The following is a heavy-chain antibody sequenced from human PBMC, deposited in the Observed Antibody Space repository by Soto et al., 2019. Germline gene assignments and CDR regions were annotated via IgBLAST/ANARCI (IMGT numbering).Heavy chain of an antibody. CDR3: AKDRRDGEYNSVYDF. D-gene: IGHD4-17*01. J-gene: IGHJ4*02. CDR2: MAFDGTYR. V-gene: IGHV3-30*18. CDR1: GFRFSDYG. Sequence: QVQLAESGGGVVQPGRSLRLSCIGSGFRFSDYGMHWVRQAPGKGLEWVAMMAFDGTYRYSADSVKGRFIISRYNSKNTLYLQMNRLRAEDSAVYYCAKDRRDGEYNSVYDFWGQGTLVTVSS.